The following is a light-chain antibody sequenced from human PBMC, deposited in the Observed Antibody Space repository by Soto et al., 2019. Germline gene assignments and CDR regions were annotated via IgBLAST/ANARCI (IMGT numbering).Light chain of an antibody. V-gene: IGKV2-28*01. CDR1: GDLQRSHGYSY. CDR3: MQVLQTPYT. CDR2: LGS. J-gene: IGKJ2*01. Sequence: DIVMTQSPLSLPVIPGEPASISCRSSGDLQRSHGYSYLDWYLQKPGQSPQLLIYLGSNRASGVPDRLSGSGSGKYFTLKISRGEAEDVGVYYCMQVLQTPYTFGQGTRLEIK.